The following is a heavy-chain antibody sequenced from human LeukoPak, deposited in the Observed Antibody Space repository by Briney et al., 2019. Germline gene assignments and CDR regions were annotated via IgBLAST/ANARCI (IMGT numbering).Heavy chain of an antibody. Sequence: SETLSLTCTVSGGSISSYYWSWIRQPPGKGLEWIGYIYYSGSTNYNPSLKSRVTISVDTSKNQFSLKLSSVTAADTAGYYCARGTRGSGCVYWGQGTLVTVSS. J-gene: IGHJ4*02. CDR3: ARGTRGSGCVY. CDR2: IYYSGST. V-gene: IGHV4-59*12. D-gene: IGHD3-22*01. CDR1: GGSISSYY.